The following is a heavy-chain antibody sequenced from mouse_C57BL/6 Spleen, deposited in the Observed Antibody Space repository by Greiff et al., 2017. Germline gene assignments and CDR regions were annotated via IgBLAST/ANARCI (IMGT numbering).Heavy chain of an antibody. CDR3: AVYSNYFAY. CDR1: GFTFSDYY. D-gene: IGHD2-5*01. J-gene: IGHJ3*01. Sequence: DVQLVESEGGLVQPGSSMKLSCTASGFTFSDYYMAWVRQVPEKGLEWVANINYDGSSTYYLDSLKSRFIISRDNAKNILYLQMSSLKSEDTATYYCAVYSNYFAYWGQGTLVTVSA. V-gene: IGHV5-16*01. CDR2: INYDGSST.